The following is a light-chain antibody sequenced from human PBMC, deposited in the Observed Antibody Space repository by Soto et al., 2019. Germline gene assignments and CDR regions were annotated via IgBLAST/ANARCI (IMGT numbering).Light chain of an antibody. CDR2: KIS. J-gene: IGKJ1*01. V-gene: IGKV2-24*01. Sequence: DLVMTQTPLSSPVTLGQPASISCRSSQSLVHSDGNTYLSWLHQRPGQPPRLLIYKISNRFSGVPDRFIVSGAGTDFTLRISRVEAEDVWVYYCIQGTPLPTWTFGQGTKVEIK. CDR1: QSLVHSDGNTY. CDR3: IQGTPLPTWT.